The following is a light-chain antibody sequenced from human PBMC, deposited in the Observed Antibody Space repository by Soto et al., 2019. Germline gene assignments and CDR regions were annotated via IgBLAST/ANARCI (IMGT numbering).Light chain of an antibody. V-gene: IGLV2-8*01. Sequence: QSALSHPPSASGSHGQSVTISCTGTSSDVGGYNYVSWYQQHPDKAPRLMIYEVTKRPSGVPDRFSGSKSGNTASLTVSGLQAEDEADYYCSSYAGSDNLGVFGTGTKLTVL. J-gene: IGLJ1*01. CDR1: SSDVGGYNY. CDR3: SSYAGSDNLGV. CDR2: EVT.